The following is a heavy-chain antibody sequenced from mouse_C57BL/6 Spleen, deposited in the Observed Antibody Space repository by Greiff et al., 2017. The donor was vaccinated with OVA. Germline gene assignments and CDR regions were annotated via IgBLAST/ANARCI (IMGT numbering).Heavy chain of an antibody. V-gene: IGHV1-18*01. Sequence: SGPELVKPGASVKIPCKASGYTFTDYNMDWVKQSHGKSLEWIGDINPNNGGTIYNQKFKGKATLTVDKSSSTAYMELRSLTSEDTAVYYCARVHYGYDGFDYWGQGTTLTVSS. CDR1: GYTFTDYN. CDR2: INPNNGGT. J-gene: IGHJ2*01. CDR3: ARVHYGYDGFDY. D-gene: IGHD2-2*01.